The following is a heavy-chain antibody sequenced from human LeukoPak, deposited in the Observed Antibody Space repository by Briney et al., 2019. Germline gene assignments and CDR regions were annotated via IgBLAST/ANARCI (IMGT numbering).Heavy chain of an antibody. V-gene: IGHV3-23*01. D-gene: IGHD5-18*01. CDR1: GFTFSKYA. J-gene: IGHJ6*03. Sequence: LPGGSLRLSCAASGFTFSKYAMSWVRQASGKGLEWVSTVNDRGTGTYYADSVKGRFTISRDNSKSTLSLQMISLRAEDTALYYCAKGLKTAVGPYMGYHYYMDVWGKGTTVTVSS. CDR3: AKGLKTAVGPYMGYHYYMDV. CDR2: VNDRGTGT.